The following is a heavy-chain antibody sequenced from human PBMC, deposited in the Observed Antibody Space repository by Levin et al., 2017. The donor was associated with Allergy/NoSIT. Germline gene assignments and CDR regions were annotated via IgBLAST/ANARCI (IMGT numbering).Heavy chain of an antibody. Sequence: GESLKISCQASGYSFTSYWFGWVRQRPGKGLEWMGLIFPSDSDTRVSPSFQGQIIMSVDKSINTAYLQWSSLKASDSAMYYCARRDSDGINSFDYWGQGTLVTVSS. CDR3: ARRDSDGINSFDY. CDR2: IFPSDSDT. J-gene: IGHJ4*02. CDR1: GYSFTSYW. V-gene: IGHV5-51*01. D-gene: IGHD2-21*01.